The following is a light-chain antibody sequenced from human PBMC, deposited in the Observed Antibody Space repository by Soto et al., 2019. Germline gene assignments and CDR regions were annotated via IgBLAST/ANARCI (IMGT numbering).Light chain of an antibody. J-gene: IGKJ5*01. CDR1: QSVSSN. CDR2: GAS. Sequence: EIVMTQSPATLSVSPGERATLSCRASQSVSSNLAWYQQKPGQAPRLLIYGASKRATGTPARFSGSGSGTDFTLTISSLEPEDFAVYYCQQRKSWPAITFGQGTRLEIK. V-gene: IGKV3-15*01. CDR3: QQRKSWPAIT.